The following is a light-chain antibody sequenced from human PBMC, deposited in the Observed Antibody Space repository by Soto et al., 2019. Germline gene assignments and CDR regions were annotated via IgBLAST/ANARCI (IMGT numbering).Light chain of an antibody. CDR1: QSVSSSY. CDR2: GAS. V-gene: IGKV3D-7*01. Sequence: PGERVTLSCRASQSVSSSYLTWYQQKPGQAPRLLIYGASTRATSIPARFSGSGSGTDFTLTISSLQPEDFAVYYCQQDHNLPLTFGGGTKVEIK. J-gene: IGKJ4*01. CDR3: QQDHNLPLT.